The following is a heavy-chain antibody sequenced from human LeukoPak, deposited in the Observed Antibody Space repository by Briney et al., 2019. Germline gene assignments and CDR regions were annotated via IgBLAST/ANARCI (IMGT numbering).Heavy chain of an antibody. D-gene: IGHD4-11*01. CDR1: GFTFSIFW. CDR2: INSNGRTT. CDR3: ARGGSTVTTISSS. J-gene: IGHJ5*02. Sequence: AGGSLRLSCTASGFTFSIFWMHWVRHAPGKGLEWVSLINSNGRTTTYGDAVKGRFTISRDNAKNTLYLQMNRLTAEDTAMYFCARGGSTVTTISSSWGQGTLVTVSS. V-gene: IGHV3-74*01.